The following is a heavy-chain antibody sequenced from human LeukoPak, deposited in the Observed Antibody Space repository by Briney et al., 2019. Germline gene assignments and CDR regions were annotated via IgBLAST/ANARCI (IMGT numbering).Heavy chain of an antibody. CDR3: ARHRHAFDI. CDR2: IYYSGST. J-gene: IGHJ3*02. CDR1: GGAISSYY. V-gene: IGHV4-59*08. Sequence: SESLSLTCTVSGGAISSYYWSWIRQPPGKGLGWSGYIYYSGSTNYNPSLKSRVTISVDTSKNQFSLKLSSVTAADTAVYYCARHRHAFDIWGQGTMVTVSS.